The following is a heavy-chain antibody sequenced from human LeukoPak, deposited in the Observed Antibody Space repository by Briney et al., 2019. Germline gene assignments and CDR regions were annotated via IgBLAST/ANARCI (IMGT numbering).Heavy chain of an antibody. D-gene: IGHD2-15*01. CDR1: GYSISSGYY. CDR2: IYHSGST. CDR3: ARYLGYPLYYFDY. J-gene: IGHJ4*02. V-gene: IGHV4-38-2*02. Sequence: SETLSLXCTVSGYSISSGYYWGWIRQPPGKGLEWIGSIYHSGSTYYNPSLKSRVTISVDTSKNQFSLKLSSVTAADTAVYYSARYLGYPLYYFDYWGQGTLVTVSS.